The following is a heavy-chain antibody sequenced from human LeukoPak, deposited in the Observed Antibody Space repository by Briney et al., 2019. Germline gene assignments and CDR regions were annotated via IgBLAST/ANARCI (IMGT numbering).Heavy chain of an antibody. CDR2: ISSSSSTI. CDR3: ARTGYSSSSGWAYYYYYYMDV. Sequence: PGGSLRLSCAASGFTFSSYSMNWVRQAPGKGLEWVSYISSSSSTIYYADSVKGRFTISRDNAKNSLYLQMNSLRDEDTAVYCCARTGYSSSSGWAYYYYYYMDVWGKGTTVTVPS. CDR1: GFTFSSYS. D-gene: IGHD6-6*01. V-gene: IGHV3-48*02. J-gene: IGHJ6*03.